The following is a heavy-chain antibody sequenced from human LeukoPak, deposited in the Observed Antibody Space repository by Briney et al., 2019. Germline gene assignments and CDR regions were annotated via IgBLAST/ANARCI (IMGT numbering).Heavy chain of an antibody. CDR2: ISAYNGNR. CDR3: ARGPGTVVTRGDY. J-gene: IGHJ4*02. Sequence: GASVKVSCKASGYTFTGYGISWVRQAPGQGLEWMGWISAYNGNRNYAQKFQGRVTMTPDTSTTTAIMELRSLRSDDTAVYYCARGPGTVVTRGDYWGQGTLVTVSS. D-gene: IGHD2-21*02. V-gene: IGHV1-18*01. CDR1: GYTFTGYG.